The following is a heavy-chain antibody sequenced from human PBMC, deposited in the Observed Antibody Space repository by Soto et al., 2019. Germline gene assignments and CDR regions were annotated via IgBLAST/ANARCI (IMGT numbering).Heavy chain of an antibody. CDR3: ARGQFWRSSFDY. J-gene: IGHJ4*02. D-gene: IGHD6-13*01. Sequence: QVPLQQWGAGLLKPSETLSLTCAVYGGSFSGYYWSWIRQPPGKGLEWIGEINHSGSTNYNPSLKSRVAISVDTSKNQFSLKLSAVTAADTAVYYCARGQFWRSSFDYWGQGTLVTVSS. CDR1: GGSFSGYY. CDR2: INHSGST. V-gene: IGHV4-34*01.